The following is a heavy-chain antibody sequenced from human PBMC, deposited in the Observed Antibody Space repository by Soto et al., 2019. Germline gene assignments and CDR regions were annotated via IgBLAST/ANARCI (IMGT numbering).Heavy chain of an antibody. CDR1: GYTFTSYY. J-gene: IGHJ3*02. D-gene: IGHD4-17*01. Sequence: ASVKVSCKASGYTFTSYYMHWVRQAPGQGLEWMGGIIPIFGTANYAQKFQGRVTITADESTSTAYMELSSLRSEDTAVYYCARVYGGKVAAFDIWGQGTMVTVSS. CDR3: ARVYGGKVAAFDI. V-gene: IGHV1-69*13. CDR2: IIPIFGTA.